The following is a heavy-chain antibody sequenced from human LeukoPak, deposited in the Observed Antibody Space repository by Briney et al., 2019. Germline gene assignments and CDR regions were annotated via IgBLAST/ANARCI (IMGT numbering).Heavy chain of an antibody. V-gene: IGHV3-13*01. CDR1: GFTFSSYD. CDR3: ARGGVSGWWKKNYYYGMDV. D-gene: IGHD6-19*01. CDR2: IGTAGDT. J-gene: IGHJ6*02. Sequence: GGSLRLSCAASGFTFSSYDMHWVRQATGKGLEWVSAIGTAGDTYYPGSAKGRFTISRENAKNSLYLQMNSLRAGDTAVYYCARGGVSGWWKKNYYYGMDVWGQGTTVTVSS.